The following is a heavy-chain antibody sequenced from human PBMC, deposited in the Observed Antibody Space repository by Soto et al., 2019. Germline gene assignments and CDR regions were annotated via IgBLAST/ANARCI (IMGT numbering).Heavy chain of an antibody. D-gene: IGHD3-3*01. Sequence: GGSLRLSCAASGFTFSSYAMSWVRQAPGKGLEWVSAISGSGGSTYYVDSVKGRFTISRDNSKNTLYLQMNSLRAEDTAVYYCAKDQRKVSYYDFWSGYFGYWGQGTLVTVSS. V-gene: IGHV3-23*01. CDR3: AKDQRKVSYYDFWSGYFGY. J-gene: IGHJ4*02. CDR2: ISGSGGST. CDR1: GFTFSSYA.